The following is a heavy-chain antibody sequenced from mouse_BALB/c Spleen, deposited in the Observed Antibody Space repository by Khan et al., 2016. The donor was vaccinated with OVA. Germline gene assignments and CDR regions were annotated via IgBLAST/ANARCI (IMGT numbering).Heavy chain of an antibody. J-gene: IGHJ3*01. CDR2: INPSNDYT. CDR1: GYTFTTYT. Sequence: QVQLKQSGAELARPRASVKMSCKTSGYTFTTYTLHWVKQRPGRSLEWIGYINPSNDYTNYNQKFKDKSTLTADKSSSTAYMQLSSLTSEDSAVYYCARSGQLGLRGGFTYWGQGTLVTVSA. CDR3: ARSGQLGLRGGFTY. V-gene: IGHV1-4*01. D-gene: IGHD3-2*01.